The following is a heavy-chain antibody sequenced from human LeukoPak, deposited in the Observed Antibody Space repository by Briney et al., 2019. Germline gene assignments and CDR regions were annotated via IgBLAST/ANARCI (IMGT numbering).Heavy chain of an antibody. Sequence: KASETLSLTCTVSGGSISSSSYYWGWIRQPPGKGLEWIGSIYYSGSTYYNPSLKSRVTISVDTSKNQFSLKLSSVTAADTAVYYCARFPGSRGAFDIWGQGTMVTVSS. CDR2: IYYSGST. J-gene: IGHJ3*02. CDR1: GGSISSSSYY. D-gene: IGHD3-10*01. V-gene: IGHV4-39*01. CDR3: ARFPGSRGAFDI.